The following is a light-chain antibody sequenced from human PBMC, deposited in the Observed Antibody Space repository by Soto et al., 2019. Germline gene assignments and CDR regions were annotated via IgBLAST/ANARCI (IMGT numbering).Light chain of an antibody. CDR3: SSYTDSSTLFV. V-gene: IGLV2-14*01. CDR2: EVS. Sequence: QSVLTQPASVSGSPGQSITISCTGTNSDVGNSDYVSWYQHHPGKAPKLMIFEVSNRPSGISDRFSGSKSGNTASLTIPGLQAEDDAYYYCSSYTDSSTLFVFGTGTKVTVL. CDR1: NSDVGNSDY. J-gene: IGLJ1*01.